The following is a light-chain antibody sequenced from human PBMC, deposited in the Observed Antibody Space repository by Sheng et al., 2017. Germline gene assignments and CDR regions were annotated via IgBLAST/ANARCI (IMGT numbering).Light chain of an antibody. Sequence: DIQVTQSPSSVSASVGDRVTITCRASQDIGSWLAWYQQKPGKAPKLLIYAASNLQSGVPSRFSASGSGTDFTLTIINLQPEDFATYCCQESNSFPYTFGQGTKLEI. CDR1: QDIGSW. CDR3: QESNSFPYT. J-gene: IGKJ2*01. V-gene: IGKV1-12*01. CDR2: AAS.